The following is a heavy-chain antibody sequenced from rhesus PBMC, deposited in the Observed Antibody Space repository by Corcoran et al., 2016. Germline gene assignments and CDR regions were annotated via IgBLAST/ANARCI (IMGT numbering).Heavy chain of an antibody. Sequence: QLQLQESGPGLVKPSETLSLSCAVAGGLINNRYWSWIRRAPGEGLEWSGYIYGSGSRTKYNPSHESRGTLSVDTSKNQLSLRLSSVTAADTALYYCAKEEDYGNRGHRFDVWGPGVLITVSS. V-gene: IGHV4-169*01. CDR3: AKEEDYGNRGHRFDV. J-gene: IGHJ5-1*01. D-gene: IGHD4-35*01. CDR1: GGLINNRY. CDR2: IYGSGSRT.